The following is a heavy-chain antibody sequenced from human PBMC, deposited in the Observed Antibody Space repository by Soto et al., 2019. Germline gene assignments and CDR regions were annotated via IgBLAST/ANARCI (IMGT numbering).Heavy chain of an antibody. CDR2: ISAYNGNT. D-gene: IGHD3-9*01. V-gene: IGHV1-18*01. CDR1: CYTFTSYG. Sequence: SAKVSCKASCYTFTSYGISWVRQSPGQGLEWMGWISAYNGNTNYAQKLQGRVTMTTDTSTRTAYMELRRLRYEDTAVYYCAKDSFEENPERNWFYTWAPATRVPLSA. J-gene: IGHJ5*02. CDR3: AKDSFEENPERNWFYT.